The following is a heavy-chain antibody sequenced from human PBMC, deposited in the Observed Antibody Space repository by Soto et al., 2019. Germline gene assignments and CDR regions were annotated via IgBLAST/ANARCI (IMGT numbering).Heavy chain of an antibody. CDR2: INAAGGRT. V-gene: IGHV3-23*01. D-gene: IGHD4-17*01. J-gene: IGHJ3*02. CDR1: GFSFKHYA. Sequence: EVHLLESGGGLVQPGGSLRLSCAASGFSFKHYAMSWVRQAPGKGPEWVSGINAAGGRTYYADSVKGRFTISRDNSMATLYLQMSSLRAEDTALYYCAKDPHGDYVGAFDIWGQGTVVVDSS. CDR3: AKDPHGDYVGAFDI.